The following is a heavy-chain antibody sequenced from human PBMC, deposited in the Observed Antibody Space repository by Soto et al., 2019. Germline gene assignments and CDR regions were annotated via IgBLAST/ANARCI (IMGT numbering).Heavy chain of an antibody. CDR2: ISWNSGSI. D-gene: IGHD5-12*01. V-gene: IGHV3-9*01. CDR1: GFTFDDYA. Sequence: PGGSLRLSCAASGFTFDDYAMHWVRQAPGKGLEWVSGISWNSGSIGYADSVKGRFTISRDNAKNSLYLQMNSLRAEDTALYYCAKIVRPYSGYERGYYFDYWGQGTLVTVSS. CDR3: AKIVRPYSGYERGYYFDY. J-gene: IGHJ4*02.